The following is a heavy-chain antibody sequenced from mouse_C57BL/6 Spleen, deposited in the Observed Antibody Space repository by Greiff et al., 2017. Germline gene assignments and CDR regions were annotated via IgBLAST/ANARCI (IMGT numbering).Heavy chain of an antibody. CDR1: GYSITSGYY. Sequence: ESGPGLVKPSQSLSLTCSVTGYSITSGYYWNWIRQFPGNKLEWMGYISYDGSNNYNPSLKNRISITRDTSKNQFFLKLNSVTTEDTATYYCAREGDYGSSLYYAMDYWGQGTSVTVSS. V-gene: IGHV3-6*01. D-gene: IGHD1-1*01. CDR3: AREGDYGSSLYYAMDY. CDR2: ISYDGSN. J-gene: IGHJ4*01.